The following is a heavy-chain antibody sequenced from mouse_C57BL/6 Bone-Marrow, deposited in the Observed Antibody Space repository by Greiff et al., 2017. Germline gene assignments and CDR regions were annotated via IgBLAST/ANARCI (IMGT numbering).Heavy chain of an antibody. J-gene: IGHJ2*01. CDR1: EYEFPSHD. Sequence: EVKLMESGGGLVQPGESLKLSCESNEYEFPSHDMSWVRKTPEKRLELVAAINSDGGSTYYPDTMERRFIISRDTTKTTLYLQMSSLRSEDTAVYYCARHPTYSNYDYWGQGTTLTVSS. V-gene: IGHV5-2*01. D-gene: IGHD2-5*01. CDR3: ARHPTYSNYDY. CDR2: INSDGGST.